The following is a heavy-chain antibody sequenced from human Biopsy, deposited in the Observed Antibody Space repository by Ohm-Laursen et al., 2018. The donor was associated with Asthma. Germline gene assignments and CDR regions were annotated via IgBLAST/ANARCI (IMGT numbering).Heavy chain of an antibody. CDR2: IKSKTDGGTT. V-gene: IGHV3-15*01. J-gene: IGHJ4*02. Sequence: SLRLSCAASGLTFSGYPMHWVRQAPGKGLEWVALIKSKTDGGTTDYAAPVKGRLSISRDDSKNTLYLQMNSMKTEDTAVYYCTTWFDSLDSLGQGTLVTVSS. CDR1: GLTFSGYP. CDR3: TTWFDSLDS. D-gene: IGHD3-10*01.